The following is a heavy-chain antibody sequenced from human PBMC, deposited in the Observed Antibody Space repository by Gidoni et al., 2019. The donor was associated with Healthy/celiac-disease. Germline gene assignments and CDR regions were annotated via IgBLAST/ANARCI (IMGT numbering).Heavy chain of an antibody. CDR2: ISSSSSYI. V-gene: IGHV3-21*01. J-gene: IGHJ1*01. CDR3: ARGDSGSYYSPEYFQH. D-gene: IGHD1-26*01. CDR1: GFTFSSYS. Sequence: EVQLVESGGGLVKPGGSLSLSCAASGFTFSSYSMNWVRQAPGKGLEWVSSISSSSSYIYYADSVKGRVTISRDNAKNSLYLQMNSLRAEDTAVYYCARGDSGSYYSPEYFQHWGQGTLVTVSS.